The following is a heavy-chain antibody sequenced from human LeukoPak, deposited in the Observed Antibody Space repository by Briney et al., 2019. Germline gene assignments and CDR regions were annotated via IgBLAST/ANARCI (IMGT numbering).Heavy chain of an antibody. CDR3: AQYIRQSGTYYFDY. CDR1: GDPITGFY. D-gene: IGHD3-10*01. J-gene: IGHJ4*02. Sequence: SETLSPTCTVSGDPITGFYWNWIRQSPGKGLEWIGYIYYNGDTNYTPSLKRRVTISLDSSKNQFSLKLSYVTAADTAVYYCAQYIRQSGTYYFDYWGQGTLVTVSS. V-gene: IGHV4-59*13. CDR2: IYYNGDT.